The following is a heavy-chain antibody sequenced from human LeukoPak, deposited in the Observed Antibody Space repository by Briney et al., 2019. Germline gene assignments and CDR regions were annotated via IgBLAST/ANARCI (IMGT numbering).Heavy chain of an antibody. CDR3: ARDRPYYGSGSYYHDY. D-gene: IGHD3-10*01. CDR1: GFTFSAYA. J-gene: IGHJ4*02. Sequence: GMSLRLSCAASGFTFSAYAMHWVRQAPGKGLEWVSYISSSSSTIYYADSVKGRFTISRDNAKNSLSLQMNSLRDEDTAVYYCARDRPYYGSGSYYHDYWGQGTLVTVSS. CDR2: ISSSSSTI. V-gene: IGHV3-48*02.